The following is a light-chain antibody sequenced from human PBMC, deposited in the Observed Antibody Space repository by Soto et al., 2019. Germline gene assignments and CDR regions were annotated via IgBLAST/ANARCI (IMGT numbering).Light chain of an antibody. V-gene: IGKV3-11*01. CDR1: QSISSY. CDR3: QKYNSAPLT. CDR2: GAS. J-gene: IGKJ4*01. Sequence: EIVLTQSPATLSLSPGERATLSCRASQSISSYLAWYQQKLGQAPRLLIYGASTRATGIPARFSGSGSGTDFTLTISSLQPEDVATYYCQKYNSAPLTFGGGTKV.